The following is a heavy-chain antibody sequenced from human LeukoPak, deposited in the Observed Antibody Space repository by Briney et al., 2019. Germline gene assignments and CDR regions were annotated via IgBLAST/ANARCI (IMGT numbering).Heavy chain of an antibody. J-gene: IGHJ4*02. Sequence: SETLSLTCTVSGGSISSYYWSWIRQPPGKGLEWIGYIYYSGSTNYNPSLKSRVTISVDTSKNQFSLKLSSVTAADTAVYYCARGKRGYSGKGTLDYWGQGTLVTVSS. CDR3: ARGKRGYSGKGTLDY. CDR1: GGSISSYY. CDR2: IYYSGST. V-gene: IGHV4-59*12. D-gene: IGHD5-12*01.